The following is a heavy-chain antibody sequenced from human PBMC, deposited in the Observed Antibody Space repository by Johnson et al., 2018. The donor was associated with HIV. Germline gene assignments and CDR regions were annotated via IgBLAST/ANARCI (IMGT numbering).Heavy chain of an antibody. CDR2: ISYDGSNK. V-gene: IGHV3-30-3*01. D-gene: IGHD1-26*01. Sequence: QVQLVESGGGVVQPGRSLRLSCAASGFTFSSYAMHWVRQAPGKGLEWVAVISYDGSNKYYADSVKGRFTISRDNSKNTLYLQMNSLRAEDTAVYYCAREGWALIWGQGTMVTVSP. J-gene: IGHJ3*02. CDR3: AREGWALI. CDR1: GFTFSSYA.